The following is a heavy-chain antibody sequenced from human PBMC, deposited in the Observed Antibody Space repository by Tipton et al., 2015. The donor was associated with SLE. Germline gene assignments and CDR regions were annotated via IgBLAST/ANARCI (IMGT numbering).Heavy chain of an antibody. J-gene: IGHJ2*01. CDR2: ISSSGSTI. CDR3: ARHHRNPGYPGGYYFDL. V-gene: IGHV3-11*01. CDR1: GFTFSDYY. D-gene: IGHD2-8*02. Sequence: SLRLSCAASGFTFSDYYMSWIRQAPGKGLGWVSYISSSGSTIYYADSVKGRFTISRENAKNSLYLQMNSLRAEDTAVYYCARHHRNPGYPGGYYFDLWGRGTLVTVSS.